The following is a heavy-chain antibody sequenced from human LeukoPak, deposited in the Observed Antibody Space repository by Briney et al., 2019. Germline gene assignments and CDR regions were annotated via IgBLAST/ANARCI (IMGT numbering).Heavy chain of an antibody. CDR3: ARDMPMVRGSVYGMDV. D-gene: IGHD3-10*01. V-gene: IGHV1-46*01. J-gene: IGHJ6*02. CDR1: GDNFSSYV. CDR2: INPSGGST. Sequence: ASVKVSCKASGDNFSSYVITWVRQAPGQGLEWMGIINPSGGSTSYAQKFQGRVTMTRDTSTSTVYMELSSLRSEDTAVYYCARDMPMVRGSVYGMDVWGQGTTVTVSS.